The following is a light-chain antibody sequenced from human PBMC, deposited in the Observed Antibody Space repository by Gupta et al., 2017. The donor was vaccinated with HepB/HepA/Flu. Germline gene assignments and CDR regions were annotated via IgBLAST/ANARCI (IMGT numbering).Light chain of an antibody. CDR2: DGS. CDR1: QSVSSY. CDR3: QQRSSWRT. J-gene: IGKJ1*01. V-gene: IGKV3-11*01. Sequence: ELVLTPSPATLSLSPGERATLSCRASQSVSSYLAWYQQKPGQAPRLLIYDGSNRATGIPARFSGSGSGTDFTLTSSSLDPEDFAVYYCQQRSSWRTFGQGTKVEIK.